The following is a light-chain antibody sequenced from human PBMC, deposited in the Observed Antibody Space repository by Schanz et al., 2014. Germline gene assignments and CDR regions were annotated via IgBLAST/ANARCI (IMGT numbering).Light chain of an antibody. CDR3: QQYGSSPLT. Sequence: EAVLTQSPGTLSLSPGERATLSCRASQSVSSNLAWYQQKPGQAPRLLIYDASNRATGIPARFSGSGSGTDFTLTISSLEPEDFAVYYCQQYGSSPLTFGGGTKVEIK. CDR2: DAS. V-gene: IGKV3-20*01. J-gene: IGKJ4*01. CDR1: QSVSSN.